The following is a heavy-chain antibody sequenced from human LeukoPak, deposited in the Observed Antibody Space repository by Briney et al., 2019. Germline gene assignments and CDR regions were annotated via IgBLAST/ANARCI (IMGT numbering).Heavy chain of an antibody. V-gene: IGHV1-24*01. D-gene: IGHD5-18*01. CDR1: GYTLTELS. J-gene: IGHJ4*02. CDR2: FDPEDGET. CDR3: APLKGYSYGWDY. Sequence: ASVKVSCKVSGYTLTELSMHWVRQAPGKGLEWMGGFDPEDGETIYAQKFRGRVTMTEDTSTDTAYMELSSLRSEDTAVYYCAPLKGYSYGWDYWGQGTLVTVSS.